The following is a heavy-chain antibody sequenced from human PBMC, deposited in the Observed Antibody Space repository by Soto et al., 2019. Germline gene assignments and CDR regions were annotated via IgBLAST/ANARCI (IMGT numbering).Heavy chain of an antibody. D-gene: IGHD3-10*01. V-gene: IGHV3-23*01. CDR2: ISGSGGST. Sequence: EVQLLESGGDLVQSGGSLRLSCAASGFTFSSYAMTWVRLPPGKGLEWVSTISGSGGSTYYAESVKGRFTISRDNSKNTLYLQMNSLRAEDTAVYYCAKFSGAGKRDWDQGTLVTVSS. J-gene: IGHJ4*02. CDR3: AKFSGAGKRD. CDR1: GFTFSSYA.